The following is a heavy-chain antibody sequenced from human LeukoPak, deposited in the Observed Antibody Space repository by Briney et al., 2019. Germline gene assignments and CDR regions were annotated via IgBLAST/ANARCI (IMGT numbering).Heavy chain of an antibody. CDR2: LSNTENS. V-gene: IGHV3-66*01. CDR1: GFNVRGSF. D-gene: IGHD1-26*01. J-gene: IGHJ6*02. CDR3: ARVSGSYLGYYYGMDV. Sequence: GGSLRLSCAASGFNVRGSFMNWVRQAPGKGLEWVSLLSNTENSFYADSVKGRFTLSRDISNNTLYLHMHSLRGEDTAVYYCARVSGSYLGYYYGMDVWGQGTTVTVSS.